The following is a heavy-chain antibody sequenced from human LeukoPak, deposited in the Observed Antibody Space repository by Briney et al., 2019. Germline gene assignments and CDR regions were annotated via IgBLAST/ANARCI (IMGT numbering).Heavy chain of an antibody. CDR1: GFTFSSYA. J-gene: IGHJ4*02. CDR2: ISGSGGST. D-gene: IGHD3-3*01. V-gene: IGHV3-23*01. Sequence: GGSLRLSCAASGFTFSSYAMSWVRQAPGKGLEWVSAISGSGGSTYYADSVKGRFTISRDNSKNTLYLQMNSLRAEDTAVYYCAKGTSFAVVTQGGNFDYWGQGTLVTVSS. CDR3: AKGTSFAVVTQGGNFDY.